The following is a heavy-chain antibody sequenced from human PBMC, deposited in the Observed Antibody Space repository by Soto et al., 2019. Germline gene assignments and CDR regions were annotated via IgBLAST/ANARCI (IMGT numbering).Heavy chain of an antibody. CDR2: IKSETGGGTT. CDR3: ATYDPKMDY. J-gene: IGHJ4*02. CDR1: GFTFSNAL. V-gene: IGHV3-15*01. D-gene: IGHD1-1*01. Sequence: GGSLRLSCAASGFTFSNALMSWVRQAPGKGLEWVGRIKSETGGGTTDYAAPVKGRFTISRDDSKNTLYLQMSSLKTEDTAVYYCATYDPKMDYWGQGTTLTVSS.